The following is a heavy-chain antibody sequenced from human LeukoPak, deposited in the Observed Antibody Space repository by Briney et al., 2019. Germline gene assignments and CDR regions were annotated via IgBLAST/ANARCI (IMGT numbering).Heavy chain of an antibody. CDR2: INHSGST. CDR1: GGSFSGCY. J-gene: IGHJ4*02. D-gene: IGHD1-1*01. Sequence: PSDTLSLTCAVYGGSFSGCYWSWLRQPPGKGLEWFGEINHSGSTNYNPSLKSRVTISVDTSKNQFSLKLSSVTAADTAVYYCAGSHEQLERSFDYWGQGTLVTVSS. V-gene: IGHV4-34*01. CDR3: AGSHEQLERSFDY.